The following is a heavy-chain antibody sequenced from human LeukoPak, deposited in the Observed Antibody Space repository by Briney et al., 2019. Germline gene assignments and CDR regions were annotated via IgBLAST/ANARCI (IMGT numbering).Heavy chain of an antibody. CDR3: AKDHSWVGATRYFDY. V-gene: IGHV3-30*18. D-gene: IGHD1-26*01. CDR1: GFTFSSYG. CDR2: ISYDGSNK. J-gene: IGHJ4*02. Sequence: GGSLRLSCAASGFTFSSYGMHWVRQAPGKGLEWVAVISYDGSNKYYADSVKGRFTISRDNSKNTLYLQMNSLRAEDTAVYYCAKDHSWVGATRYFDYWGQGTLVTVSS.